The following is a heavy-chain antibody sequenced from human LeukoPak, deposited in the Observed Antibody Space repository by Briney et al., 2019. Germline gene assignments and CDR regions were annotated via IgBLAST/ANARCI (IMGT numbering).Heavy chain of an antibody. J-gene: IGHJ4*02. CDR3: ARGQLWLDY. CDR2: ISSTSTYI. Sequence: XSGVTFSSXXXXXXRXAXGXGLELVSSISSTSTYIYYADSVKGPFTISRDNAKNSLYLQMNTLRAEDTAVYYCARGQLWLDYWGQGTLVTVSS. D-gene: IGHD5-18*01. V-gene: IGHV3-21*01. CDR1: GVTFSSXX.